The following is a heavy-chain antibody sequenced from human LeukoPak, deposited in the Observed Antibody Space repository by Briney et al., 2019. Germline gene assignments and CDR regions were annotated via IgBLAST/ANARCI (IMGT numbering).Heavy chain of an antibody. V-gene: IGHV4-39*01. J-gene: IGHJ4*02. D-gene: IGHD2-21*02. CDR1: GGSISSTYDH. CDR3: ARRLHYFDY. Sequence: PSETLSLTCTVSGGSISSTYDHWDWICQPPGKGLEWLGSIRYSGTTYYNPSLKGRVTIFVDTSNNQFSLRLRSVTAADTAVYYCARRLHYFDYWGQGSLVIVSS. CDR2: IRYSGTT.